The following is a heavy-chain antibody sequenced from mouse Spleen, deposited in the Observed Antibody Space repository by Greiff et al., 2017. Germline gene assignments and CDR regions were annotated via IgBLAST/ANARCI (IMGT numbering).Heavy chain of an antibody. J-gene: IGHJ1*01. Sequence: VQLKESGPELVKPGASVKISCKASGYTFTDYNMHWVKQSHGKSLEWIGYIYPYNGGTGYNQKFKSKATLTVDNSSSTAYMELRSLTSEDSAVYYCARLDLGYDASYWYFDVWGAGTTVTVSS. CDR1: GYTFTDYN. V-gene: IGHV1S29*02. CDR3: ARLDLGYDASYWYFDV. CDR2: IYPYNGGT. D-gene: IGHD2-14*01.